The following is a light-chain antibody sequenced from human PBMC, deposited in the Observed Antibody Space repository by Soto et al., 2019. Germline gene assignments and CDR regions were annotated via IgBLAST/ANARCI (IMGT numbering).Light chain of an antibody. Sequence: QSVLTQPPSVSGAPGQRVTISCTGSSSNIGAGYGVHWYQQLPGTAPKLLIYGNSNRPSGVPDRFSGSKSGTSASLAITGLQAEDEATYYCSAWDDSLYGPVFGGGTKLTVL. J-gene: IGLJ2*01. CDR1: SSNIGAGYG. CDR2: GNS. CDR3: SAWDDSLYGPV. V-gene: IGLV1-40*01.